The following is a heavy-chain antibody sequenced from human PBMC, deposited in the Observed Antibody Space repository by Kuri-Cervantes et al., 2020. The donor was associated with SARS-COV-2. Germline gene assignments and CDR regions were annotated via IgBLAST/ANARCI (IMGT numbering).Heavy chain of an antibody. J-gene: IGHJ5*02. CDR3: ARGYLRRGQLLHRVLYWFHP. CDR2: ISAYDGNT. V-gene: IGHV1-18*01. D-gene: IGHD2-2*01. CDR1: GYTFTSYG. Sequence: ASVKVSCKASGYTFTSYGISWVRQAPGQGLEWMGWISAYDGNTNYAQKLQGRVTMTTDTSTSTAYMELRSLRSDDTAVYYCARGYLRRGQLLHRVLYWFHPWGQGTLVTVSS.